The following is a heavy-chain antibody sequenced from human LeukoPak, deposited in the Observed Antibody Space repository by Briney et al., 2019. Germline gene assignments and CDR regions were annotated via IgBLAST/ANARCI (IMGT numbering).Heavy chain of an antibody. Sequence: PGGSLRLSCAASGCTFDDYGMSWVRQAPGKGLEWVSGINWNGGSTGYADSVKGRFTISRDNAKNSLYLQMNSLRAEYTALYYCARDLSRDIVVVPAPFDYWGQGTLVTVSS. CDR3: ARDLSRDIVVVPAPFDY. D-gene: IGHD2-2*01. CDR1: GCTFDDYG. CDR2: INWNGGST. V-gene: IGHV3-20*04. J-gene: IGHJ4*02.